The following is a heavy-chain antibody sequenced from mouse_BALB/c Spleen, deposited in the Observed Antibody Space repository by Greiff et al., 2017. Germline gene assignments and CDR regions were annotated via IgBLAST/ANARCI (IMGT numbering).Heavy chain of an antibody. Sequence: QVQLQQSGAELVRPGASVTLSCKASGYTFTDYEMHWVKQTPVHGLEWIGAIDPETGGTAYNQKFKGKATLTADKSSSTAYMELRSLTSEDSAVYYCTREDYGYHLDYWGQGTTLTVSS. V-gene: IGHV1-15*01. CDR1: GYTFTDYE. D-gene: IGHD1-2*01. CDR2: IDPETGGT. CDR3: TREDYGYHLDY. J-gene: IGHJ2*01.